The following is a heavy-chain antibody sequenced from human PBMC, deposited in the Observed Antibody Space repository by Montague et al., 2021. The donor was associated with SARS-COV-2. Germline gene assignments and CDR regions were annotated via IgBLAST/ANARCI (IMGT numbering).Heavy chain of an antibody. D-gene: IGHD2-15*01. V-gene: IGHV4-61*02. J-gene: IGHJ6*02. CDR2: IYTSGNT. CDR3: AGGPAATYYYGMDV. CDR1: GGSISSGSYY. Sequence: TLSLTCTVSGGSISSGSYYWSWIRQPAGKGLEWIGPIYTSGNTNYNPSLKSRVTISVDTSKNQFSLKLSSVTAADTAVYYCAGGPAATYYYGMDVWGQGTTVTVSS.